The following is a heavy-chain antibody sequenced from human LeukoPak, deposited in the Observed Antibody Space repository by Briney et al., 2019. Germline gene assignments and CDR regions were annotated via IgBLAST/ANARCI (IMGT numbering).Heavy chain of an antibody. V-gene: IGHV1-18*01. D-gene: IGHD3-22*01. CDR1: GYTFTSYG. Sequence: GASVKVSCKASGYTFTSYGISWVRQAPGQGLEWMGWISAYNGNTNYAQKLQGRVTMTTDTSTSTAYMELRSLSSDDTAVYYCARDYYDSGGYYPFDYWGQGTLVTVSS. J-gene: IGHJ4*02. CDR2: ISAYNGNT. CDR3: ARDYYDSGGYYPFDY.